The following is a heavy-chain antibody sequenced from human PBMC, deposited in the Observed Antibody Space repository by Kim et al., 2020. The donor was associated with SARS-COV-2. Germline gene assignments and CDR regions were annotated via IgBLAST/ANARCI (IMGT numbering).Heavy chain of an antibody. V-gene: IGHV4-39*01. CDR1: GGSISSSSYY. CDR2: IYYSGST. Sequence: SETLSLTCTVSGGSISSSSYYWGWICQPPGKGLEWIGSIYYSGSTNYNPSLKSRVTISVDTSKNQFSLKLSSVTAADTAVYYCARHPARGVWGSSSWYGHFDYWGQGTLVTVSS. D-gene: IGHD6-13*01. J-gene: IGHJ4*02. CDR3: ARHPARGVWGSSSWYGHFDY.